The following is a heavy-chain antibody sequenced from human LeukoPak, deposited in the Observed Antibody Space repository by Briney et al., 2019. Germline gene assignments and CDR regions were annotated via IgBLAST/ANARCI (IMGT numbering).Heavy chain of an antibody. V-gene: IGHV3-20*04. Sequence: GGSLRLSCAASGFTVSSNYMSWVRQAPGKGLEWVSGINWNGDSPRYADSVKGRFTISRDNAKNSLYLQMNSLRAEDTAVYYCAKAMVRGVINYYYYMDVWGKGTTVTVSS. D-gene: IGHD3-10*01. CDR3: AKAMVRGVINYYYYMDV. J-gene: IGHJ6*03. CDR1: GFTVSSNY. CDR2: INWNGDSP.